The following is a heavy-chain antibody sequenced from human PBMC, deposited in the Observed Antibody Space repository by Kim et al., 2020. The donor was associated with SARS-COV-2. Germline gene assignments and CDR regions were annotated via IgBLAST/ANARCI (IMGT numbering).Heavy chain of an antibody. J-gene: IGHJ6*02. CDR3: AKVVGASFLDSSGYDGLVGYGMDV. D-gene: IGHD3-22*01. Sequence: LRLSCAASGFTFDDYAMHWVRQAPGKGLEWVSGISWNSGSIGYADSVKGRFTISRDNAKNSLYLQMNSLRAEDTALYYCAKVVGASFLDSSGYDGLVGYGMDVWGQGTTVTVSS. V-gene: IGHV3-9*01. CDR2: ISWNSGSI. CDR1: GFTFDDYA.